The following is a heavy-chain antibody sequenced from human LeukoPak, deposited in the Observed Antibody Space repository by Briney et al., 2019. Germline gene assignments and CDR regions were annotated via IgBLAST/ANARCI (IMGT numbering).Heavy chain of an antibody. V-gene: IGHV3-72*01. Sequence: PGGSLRLSCAASGFTFSDHYMDWARQAPGKGLEWVGLTRNKANSYTTEYAASVKGRFTISRDDSKNSLYLQMNSLKTEDTAVYYCARVAELDYDFWSGYYREPHYFDYWGQGTLVTVSS. CDR2: TRNKANSYTT. D-gene: IGHD3-3*01. J-gene: IGHJ4*02. CDR3: ARVAELDYDFWSGYYREPHYFDY. CDR1: GFTFSDHY.